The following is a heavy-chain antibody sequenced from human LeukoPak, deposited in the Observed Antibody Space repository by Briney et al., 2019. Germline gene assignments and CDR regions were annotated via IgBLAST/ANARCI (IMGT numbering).Heavy chain of an antibody. D-gene: IGHD6-19*01. V-gene: IGHV4-4*07. CDR1: GGSITGFF. J-gene: IGHJ4*02. CDR3: ARVATPDVSSPLDF. Sequence: SETLSLTCAVSGGSITGFFWTWIRQPAGEGLQYIGRIFSRGGANYNPSLQSRVAMSVDTSQNLFSLKLTSVTAADTAVYFCARVATPDVSSPLDFWGQGILVTVS. CDR2: IFSRGGA.